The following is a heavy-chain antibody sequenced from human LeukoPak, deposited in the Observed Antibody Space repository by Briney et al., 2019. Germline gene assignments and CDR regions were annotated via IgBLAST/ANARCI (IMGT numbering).Heavy chain of an antibody. CDR2: ISYDGSNK. V-gene: IGHV3-30*04. D-gene: IGHD6-13*01. J-gene: IGHJ4*02. CDR1: GFTFSSYA. Sequence: GGSLRLSCAASGFTFSSYAMHWVRQAPGKGLEWVAVISYDGSNKYYADSVKGRFTISRDNSKNTLYLQMNSLRAEDTAVYYCAKVSIAAAGTLFDFDYWGQGTLVTVSS. CDR3: AKVSIAAAGTLFDFDY.